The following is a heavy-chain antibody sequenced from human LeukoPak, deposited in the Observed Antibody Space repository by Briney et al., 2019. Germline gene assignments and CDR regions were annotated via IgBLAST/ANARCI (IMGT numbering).Heavy chain of an antibody. Sequence: SETLSLTCTVSGGSISSSSYYWGWIRQPPGKGLEWIGTIYYSGSTNYNPSLKSRVTISVDTSKNQFSLKLNSVTAADTAVYYCAKHESLIAFDIWGQGTVVTVSS. CDR1: GGSISSSSYY. V-gene: IGHV4-39*01. J-gene: IGHJ3*02. CDR2: IYYSGST. CDR3: AKHESLIAFDI.